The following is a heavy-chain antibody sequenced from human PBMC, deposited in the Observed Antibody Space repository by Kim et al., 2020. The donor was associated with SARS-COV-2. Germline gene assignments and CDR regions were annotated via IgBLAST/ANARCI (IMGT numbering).Heavy chain of an antibody. D-gene: IGHD1-1*01. V-gene: IGHV3-23*01. CDR1: GFTFSSYA. CDR2: ISGSDSST. J-gene: IGHJ4*02. CDR3: AKVRTEFNYFDY. Sequence: GGSLRLSCAASGFTFSSYAMSWVRQAPGKGLEWVSTISGSDSSTDYADSVKGRFTISRDNSKNTLYPQMNSLRAEDTALYYCAKVRTEFNYFDYWGQGTLVTVSS.